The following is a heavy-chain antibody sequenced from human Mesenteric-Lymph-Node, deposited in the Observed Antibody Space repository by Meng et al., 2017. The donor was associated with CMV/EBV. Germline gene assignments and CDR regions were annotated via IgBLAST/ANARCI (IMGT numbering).Heavy chain of an antibody. J-gene: IGHJ4*02. D-gene: IGHD1-26*01. CDR1: GGSFSGYY. Sequence: GSLRLSGAIYGGSFSGYYWSWIRQPPGKGLEWIGEINRSGSTNYNPSLKSRVTISVDTSNNQFSLKLSSVTAADTAVYYCARVAGYSGSYYFDYWGQGTLVTVSS. V-gene: IGHV4-34*01. CDR2: INRSGST. CDR3: ARVAGYSGSYYFDY.